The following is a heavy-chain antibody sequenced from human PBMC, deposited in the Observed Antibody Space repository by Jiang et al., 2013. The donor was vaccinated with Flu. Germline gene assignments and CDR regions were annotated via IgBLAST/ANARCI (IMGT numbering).Heavy chain of an antibody. J-gene: IGHJ4*02. D-gene: IGHD3-16*01. CDR1: GFTFSSYG. Sequence: VQLLESGGGVVQPGRSLRLSCAASGFTFSSYGMHWVRQAPGKGLEWVAVIWYDGSNKYYADSVKGRFTISRDNSKNTLYLQMNSLRAEDTAVYYCARDTFSDYVWGSYGPDGPDYWGQGTLVTVSS. CDR2: IWYDGSNK. V-gene: IGHV3-33*01. CDR3: ARDTFSDYVWGSYGPDGPDY.